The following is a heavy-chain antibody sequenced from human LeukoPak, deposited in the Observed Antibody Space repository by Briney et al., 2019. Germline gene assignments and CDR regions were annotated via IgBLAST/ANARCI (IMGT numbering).Heavy chain of an antibody. CDR3: AKEYYYGSGSYYGMDV. D-gene: IGHD3-10*01. J-gene: IGHJ6*02. Sequence: GRSLRLSCAASGFTFDDYAMHWVRHAPGKGLEWVSGISWNGGSIGYADSVKGRFTIYRDNAKDSLYLQMNSLRAEDTDLYYCAKEYYYGSGSYYGMDVWGQGTTVTVSS. V-gene: IGHV3-9*01. CDR1: GFTFDDYA. CDR2: ISWNGGSI.